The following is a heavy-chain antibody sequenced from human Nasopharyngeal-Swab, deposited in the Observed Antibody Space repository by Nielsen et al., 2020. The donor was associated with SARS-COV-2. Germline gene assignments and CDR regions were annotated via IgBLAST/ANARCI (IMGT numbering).Heavy chain of an antibody. Sequence: GGSLRLSCAASGFTFSSYWMSWVRQAPGKGLEWVAVISYDGSNKYYADSVKGRLTISRDNSKNTLYLQMNSLRAEDTAVYYCVKEGSDFDYWGQGTLVTVSS. J-gene: IGHJ4*02. V-gene: IGHV3-30*18. CDR3: VKEGSDFDY. D-gene: IGHD2-15*01. CDR2: ISYDGSNK. CDR1: GFTFSSYW.